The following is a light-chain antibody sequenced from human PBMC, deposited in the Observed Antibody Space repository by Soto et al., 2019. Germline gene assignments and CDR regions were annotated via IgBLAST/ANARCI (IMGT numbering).Light chain of an antibody. V-gene: IGLV2-8*01. Sequence: QSALTQPPSASGSPGQSVAISCTGTSSDVGGYNYVSWYQQHPGKAPKLMIYEVNKRPSGVPDRFSGSKSGNTASLTVSGLPDEDEADYYCSSYAGSRNVFGTGTKVTVL. J-gene: IGLJ1*01. CDR2: EVN. CDR3: SSYAGSRNV. CDR1: SSDVGGYNY.